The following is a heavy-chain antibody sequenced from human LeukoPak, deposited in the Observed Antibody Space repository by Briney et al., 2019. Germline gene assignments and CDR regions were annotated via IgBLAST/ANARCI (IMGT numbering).Heavy chain of an antibody. CDR1: GFTFDDYA. V-gene: IGHV3-9*01. J-gene: IGHJ3*02. CDR3: ARRGYYYDSSGWSAFDT. CDR2: ISWNSGSI. Sequence: GGSLRLSCAASGFTFDDYAMHWVRQAPGKGLEWVSGISWNSGSIGYADSVKGRFTISRDNAKNSLYLQMNSLRAEDTALYYCARRGYYYDSSGWSAFDTWGQGTMVTVSS. D-gene: IGHD3-22*01.